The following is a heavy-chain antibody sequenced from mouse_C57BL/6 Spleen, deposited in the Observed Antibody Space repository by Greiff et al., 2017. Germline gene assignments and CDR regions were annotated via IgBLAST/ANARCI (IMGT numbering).Heavy chain of an antibody. V-gene: IGHV1-52*01. CDR2: IDPSDSET. Sequence: QVQLQQPGAELVRPGSSVKLSCKASGYTFTSYWMHWVKQRPIQGLEWIGNIDPSDSETNYNQKFKDKATLTVDKSSSTAYMQLSSLTSEDSAVYYCARLGSYAMDYWGQGTSVTVSS. CDR3: ARLGSYAMDY. CDR1: GYTFTSYW. J-gene: IGHJ4*01. D-gene: IGHD4-1*01.